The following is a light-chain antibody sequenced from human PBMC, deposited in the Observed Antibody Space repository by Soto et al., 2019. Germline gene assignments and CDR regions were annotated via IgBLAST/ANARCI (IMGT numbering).Light chain of an antibody. V-gene: IGKV3-15*01. Sequence: EIVMTQSPATLSVSPGERATLSCRPSQSVRSNLAWYQQKHGQAPRVXIYGASTRETGIPARFSGSGSGTEFTLTISSLQPEDFAAYYCQQYENLTWTFGQGTKVDIK. CDR2: GAS. CDR3: QQYENLTWT. CDR1: QSVRSN. J-gene: IGKJ1*01.